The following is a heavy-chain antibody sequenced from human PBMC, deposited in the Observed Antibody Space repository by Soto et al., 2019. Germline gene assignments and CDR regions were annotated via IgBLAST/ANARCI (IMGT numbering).Heavy chain of an antibody. CDR1: GFTFSSYA. Sequence: GGSLRLSCAASGFTFSSYAMSWVRQAPGKGLEWVSAISGSGGSTYYADSVKGRFTISRDNSKNTLYLQMNSLRAEDTAVYYCSKIWTPDGLANAVFDIWGQGTMVIGS. D-gene: IGHD6-19*01. CDR2: ISGSGGST. J-gene: IGHJ3*02. V-gene: IGHV3-23*01. CDR3: SKIWTPDGLANAVFDI.